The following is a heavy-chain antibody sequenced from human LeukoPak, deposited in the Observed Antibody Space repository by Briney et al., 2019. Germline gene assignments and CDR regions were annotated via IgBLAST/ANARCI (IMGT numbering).Heavy chain of an antibody. CDR2: INPNSGGT. V-gene: IGHV1-2*02. CDR3: ARAKYRCSGGSCYPYSPFDY. Sequence: ASVKVSCKASGYTFTGYYMHWVRQAPGQGLEWMGWINPNSGGTNYAQKFQGRVTMTRDTSISTAYMELSRLRSVDTAVYYCARAKYRCSGGSCYPYSPFDYWGQGTLVTVSS. D-gene: IGHD2-15*01. J-gene: IGHJ4*02. CDR1: GYTFTGYY.